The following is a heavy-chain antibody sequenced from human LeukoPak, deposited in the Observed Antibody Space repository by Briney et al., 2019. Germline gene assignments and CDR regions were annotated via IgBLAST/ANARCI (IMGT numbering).Heavy chain of an antibody. CDR3: ARQEDDILTGYYPLFFDY. V-gene: IGHV4-39*01. Sequence: PSETLSLTCTVSGGSISSYYWGWIRQPPGKGLEWIGSIYYSGSTYHNPSLKSRVTISVDTSKNKFSLKLSSVTAADTAVYYCARQEDDILTGYYPLFFDYWGQGTLVTVSS. D-gene: IGHD3-9*01. CDR2: IYYSGST. J-gene: IGHJ4*02. CDR1: GGSISSYY.